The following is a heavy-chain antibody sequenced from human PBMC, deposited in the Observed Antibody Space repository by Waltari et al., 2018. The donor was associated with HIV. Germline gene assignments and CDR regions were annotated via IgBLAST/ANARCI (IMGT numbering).Heavy chain of an antibody. J-gene: IGHJ3*02. V-gene: IGHV4-4*07. Sequence: QVQLQESGPGLVKPSETLSLTCTVSGGSISSYYWSWIRQPAGKGLEWIGRIYTSGSTNYNPALKCRVTMSVDTSKTQFSLKLSSVPAADTAVYYCARDRPQDSSGWPDAFDIWGQGTMVTVSS. CDR2: IYTSGST. D-gene: IGHD6-19*01. CDR3: ARDRPQDSSGWPDAFDI. CDR1: GGSISSYY.